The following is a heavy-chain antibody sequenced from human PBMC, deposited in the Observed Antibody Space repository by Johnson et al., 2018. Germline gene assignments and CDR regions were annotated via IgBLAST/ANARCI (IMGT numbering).Heavy chain of an antibody. CDR2: ISGNGGTT. V-gene: IGHV3-23*04. CDR1: RFTFSSYA. D-gene: IGHD1-26*01. Sequence: VQLVQSGGGLVQPGGSLRLSCAASRFTFSSYAMSWVRQAPGKGLEWISAISGNGGTTYHADSVKGWFTISRDNSKKTLYLQMNRLRAEDTAVYYCAKMVTGSYYLEYFQHWGQGTLVTVSS. CDR3: AKMVTGSYYLEYFQH. J-gene: IGHJ1*01.